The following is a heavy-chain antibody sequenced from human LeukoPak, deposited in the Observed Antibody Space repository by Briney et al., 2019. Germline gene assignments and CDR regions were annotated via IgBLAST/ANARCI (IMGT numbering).Heavy chain of an antibody. V-gene: IGHV1-2*06. J-gene: IGHJ4*02. CDR1: RYTFTAYY. CDR2: INPNSCDT. CDR3: ACWGGGNQGH. D-gene: IGHD4-23*01. Sequence: ASVKVSCKASRYTFTAYYMHWVRQAPGQGLEWMGRINPNSCDTIYAQNFQGRVTVTRDTSIRTAYMELSRLRSDDTAVYYCACWGGGNQGHWGQGTLVTVSS.